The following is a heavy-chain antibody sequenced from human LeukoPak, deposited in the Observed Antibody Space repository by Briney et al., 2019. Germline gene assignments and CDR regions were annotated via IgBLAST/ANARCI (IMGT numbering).Heavy chain of an antibody. J-gene: IGHJ4*02. D-gene: IGHD3-10*01. V-gene: IGHV3-23*01. CDR3: AKGGRGSWAGNTGD. Sequence: GGALTRSCSACRFDFSSQGEDCLPHAPGRARERGSTINFNGGSTYYADSVKGRFRVSRDNSKTTLYLKMNSLRVEETAVYYRAKGGRGSWAGNTGDWGQGTLGSVS. CDR2: INFNGGST. CDR1: RFDFSSQG.